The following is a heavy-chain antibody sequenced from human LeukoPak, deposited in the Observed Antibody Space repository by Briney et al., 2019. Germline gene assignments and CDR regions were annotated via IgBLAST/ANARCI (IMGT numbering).Heavy chain of an antibody. CDR2: IYYGGSS. Sequence: SETLSLTCIVSGASISSSNCYWGWIRQPPGKGLEWIGSIYYGGSSHYNPSLKSRVTTSVDTSRNLFSLKLSSVTAADTAVYYCARLSSAWYPTFDFWGQGTLVTVSS. CDR1: GASISSSNCY. J-gene: IGHJ4*02. D-gene: IGHD6-19*01. V-gene: IGHV4-39*01. CDR3: ARLSSAWYPTFDF.